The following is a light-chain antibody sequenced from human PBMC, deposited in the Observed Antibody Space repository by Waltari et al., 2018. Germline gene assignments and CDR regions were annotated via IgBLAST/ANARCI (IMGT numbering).Light chain of an antibody. CDR3: QQYHSIPRT. Sequence: DIVMTQSPDSLAVSLGERATIHCKSSQNILYSSNNKNYLAWYQQKPGQPPKLLIYWASTRESGVPDRFSGSGSGTDFTLTISSLQAEDVAVYYCQQYHSIPRTFGQGTKLEIK. J-gene: IGKJ2*02. CDR2: WAS. V-gene: IGKV4-1*01. CDR1: QNILYSSNNKNY.